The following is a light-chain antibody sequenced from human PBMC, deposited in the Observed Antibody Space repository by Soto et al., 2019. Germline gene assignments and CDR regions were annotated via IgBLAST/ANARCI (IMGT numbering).Light chain of an antibody. J-gene: IGKJ1*01. CDR3: QKYNNWPPWT. CDR2: CAS. CDR1: QSVSSN. V-gene: IGKV3-15*01. Sequence: EIVMTQSPATLSLSPGERATLSCRASQSVSSNLAWYQQKPGQAPRLLIYCASTRATGIPARFSGSGSGTEFALTISSLQSEDFAVYYCQKYNNWPPWTVGQWTKVEIK.